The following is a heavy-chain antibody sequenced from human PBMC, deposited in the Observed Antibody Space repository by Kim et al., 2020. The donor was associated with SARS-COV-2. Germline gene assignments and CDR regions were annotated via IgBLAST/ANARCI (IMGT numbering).Heavy chain of an antibody. Sequence: GGSLRLSCAASGFPFRSYGMHWVRQAPGKGLEWVAIIWYDGSNKYYADSVKGRFTISRDNSKNTLYLQMNSLRVDDTAVYYCTTVAGRDSSSWYIDYWGQGTLVTVSS. CDR1: GFPFRSYG. D-gene: IGHD6-13*01. J-gene: IGHJ4*02. CDR2: IWYDGSNK. V-gene: IGHV3-33*08. CDR3: TTVAGRDSSSWYIDY.